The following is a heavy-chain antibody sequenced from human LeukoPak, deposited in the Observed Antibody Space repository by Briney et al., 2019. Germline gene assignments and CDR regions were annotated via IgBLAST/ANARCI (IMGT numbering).Heavy chain of an antibody. CDR2: INHSGST. Sequence: SEALSLTCAVYGGSFSGYYWSWIRQPPGKGLEWIGEINHSGSTNYNPSLKSRVTISVDTSKNQFSLKLSSVTAADTAVYYCASQRVDYYDSSGYSLGFDYWGQGTLVTVSS. CDR3: ASQRVDYYDSSGYSLGFDY. D-gene: IGHD3-22*01. J-gene: IGHJ4*02. CDR1: GGSFSGYY. V-gene: IGHV4-34*01.